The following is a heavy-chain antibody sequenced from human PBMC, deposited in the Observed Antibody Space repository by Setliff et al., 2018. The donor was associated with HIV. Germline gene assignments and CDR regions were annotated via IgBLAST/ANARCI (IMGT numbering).Heavy chain of an antibody. CDR3: AVQVTKSYTFGGFDP. D-gene: IGHD3-10*01. CDR1: GVTISSHF. J-gene: IGHJ5*02. Sequence: PSETLSLTCSVSGVTISSHFWTWIRQPAGKGLEWTGRAYTGGSTNYNPSLKSRVSMSVDTSKNQFYLHLSSVTAADTAVYYCAVQVTKSYTFGGFDPWGQGTLVTVPQ. V-gene: IGHV4-4*07. CDR2: AYTGGST.